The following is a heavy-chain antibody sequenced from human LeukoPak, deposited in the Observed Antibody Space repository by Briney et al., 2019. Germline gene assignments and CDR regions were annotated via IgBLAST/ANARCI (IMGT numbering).Heavy chain of an antibody. CDR2: ISSSSSTI. V-gene: IGHV3-48*04. CDR3: ARESQSAYYFDSSGYEDAFDI. D-gene: IGHD3-22*01. CDR1: GFTFSSYS. Sequence: GGSLRLSCAASGFTFSSYSMNWVRQAPGKGLEWVSYISSSSSTIYYADSVKGRFTISRDNAKNSLYLQMNSLRAEDTAVYYCARESQSAYYFDSSGYEDAFDIWGQGTMVTVSS. J-gene: IGHJ3*02.